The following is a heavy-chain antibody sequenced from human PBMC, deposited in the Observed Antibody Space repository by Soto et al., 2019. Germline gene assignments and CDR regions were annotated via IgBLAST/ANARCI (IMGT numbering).Heavy chain of an antibody. CDR1: GFTFSSYA. D-gene: IGHD3-10*01. J-gene: IGHJ4*02. V-gene: IGHV3-23*01. CDR2: ISGSGGST. Sequence: EVPLLESGGGLVQPGGSLRLSCAASGFTFSSYAMSWVRQAPGKGLEWVSAISGSGGSTYYADSVKGRFTISRDNSKNTLYLQMNSLRAEDTAVYYCAKRSLLWFGEFDYWGQGTLVTVSS. CDR3: AKRSLLWFGEFDY.